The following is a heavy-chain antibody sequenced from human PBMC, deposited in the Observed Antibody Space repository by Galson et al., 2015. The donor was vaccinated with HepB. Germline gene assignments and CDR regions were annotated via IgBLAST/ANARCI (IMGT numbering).Heavy chain of an antibody. D-gene: IGHD3-22*01. CDR2: ISGSGGST. V-gene: IGHV3-23*01. CDR1: GFTFSSYA. J-gene: IGHJ4*02. CDR3: AKDHLDSSGYYYHFDY. Sequence: SLRLSCAASGFTFSSYAMSWVRQAPGKGLEWVSAISGSGGSTYYADSVKGRFTISRDNSKNTLYLQMNSLRAEDTAVYYCAKDHLDSSGYYYHFDYWGQGTLVTVSS.